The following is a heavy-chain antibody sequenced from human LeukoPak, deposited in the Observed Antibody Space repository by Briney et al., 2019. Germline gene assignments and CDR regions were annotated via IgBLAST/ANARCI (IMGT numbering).Heavy chain of an antibody. D-gene: IGHD2-8*01. V-gene: IGHV3-23*01. J-gene: IGHJ3*01. CDR2: ISGSGGST. CDR1: GITLSNYG. Sequence: GGSLRLSCAVSGITLSNYGMSWVRQAPGKGLEWVAGISGSGGSTNYADSVKGRFTISRDNLKNTLYLQMNSLRAEDTAVYYCARRIMGTTGHAFDFWGQGTMVTVSS. CDR3: ARRIMGTTGHAFDF.